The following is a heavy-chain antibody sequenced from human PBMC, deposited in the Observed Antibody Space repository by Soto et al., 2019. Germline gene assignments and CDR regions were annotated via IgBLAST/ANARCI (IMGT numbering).Heavy chain of an antibody. CDR3: ARRAYYDFWSGYYPDYYYYMDV. V-gene: IGHV1-8*01. CDR2: MNPNSGIT. J-gene: IGHJ6*03. CDR1: GYTFTSYD. Sequence: GASVKVSCKASGYTFTSYDINWVRQATGQGLEWMGWMNPNSGITGYAQKFQGRVTMTRNTSISTAYMELSSLRSEDTAVYYCARRAYYDFWSGYYPDYYYYMDVWG. D-gene: IGHD3-3*01.